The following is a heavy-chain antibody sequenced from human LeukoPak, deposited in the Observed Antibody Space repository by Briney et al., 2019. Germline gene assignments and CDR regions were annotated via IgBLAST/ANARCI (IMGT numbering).Heavy chain of an antibody. CDR3: VREVQNEGAFDY. CDR2: INPDGSTT. CDR1: GFTFSRYW. Sequence: GESLRLSCAASGFTFSRYWIHWVRQAPGKGLEWVSRINPDGSTTTYADSAKGRFTISRDNAKNTVYLQMNSLRAEDTAVYYCVREVQNEGAFDYWGQGTLVTVSS. V-gene: IGHV3-74*01. D-gene: IGHD3-16*01. J-gene: IGHJ4*02.